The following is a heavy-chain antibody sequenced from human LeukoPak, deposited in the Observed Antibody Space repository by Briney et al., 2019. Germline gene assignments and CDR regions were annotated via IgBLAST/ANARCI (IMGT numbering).Heavy chain of an antibody. J-gene: IGHJ5*02. CDR3: ARVAKTPGYDILTGYEGWFDP. CDR2: INPNSGGT. Sequence: GASVKVSCKASGYTFTGYYMHWVRQAPGQGLEWMGWINPNSGGTNYAQKFQGRVTMTRGTSISTAYMELSRLRSDDTAVYYCARVAKTPGYDILTGYEGWFDPWGQGTLVTVSS. D-gene: IGHD3-9*01. CDR1: GYTFTGYY. V-gene: IGHV1-2*02.